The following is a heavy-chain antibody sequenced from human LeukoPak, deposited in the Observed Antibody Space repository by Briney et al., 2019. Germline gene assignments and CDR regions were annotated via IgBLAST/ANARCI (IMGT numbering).Heavy chain of an antibody. D-gene: IGHD1-26*01. V-gene: IGHV3-30-3*01. CDR3: AGRGSYYDY. CDR1: GFTFSSYA. Sequence: PGGPLRLSCAASGFTFSSYAMHWVRQAPGKGLEWVAVISYDGSNKYYADSVKGRFTISRDNSKNTLYLQMNSLRAEDTAVYYCAGRGSYYDYWGQGTLVTVSS. J-gene: IGHJ4*02. CDR2: ISYDGSNK.